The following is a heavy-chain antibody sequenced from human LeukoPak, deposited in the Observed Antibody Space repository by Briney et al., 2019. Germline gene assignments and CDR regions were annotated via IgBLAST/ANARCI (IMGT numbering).Heavy chain of an antibody. CDR1: GFTFSSYG. Sequence: GGTLRLSCAASGFTFSSYGMSWVRQAPGKGLEWVSAISGSGGSTYYADSVKGRFTISRDNSKNTLYLQMNSLRAEDTAVYYCAKYTGAAASHFDYWGQGTLVTVSS. D-gene: IGHD2-2*01. CDR2: ISGSGGST. V-gene: IGHV3-23*01. J-gene: IGHJ4*02. CDR3: AKYTGAAASHFDY.